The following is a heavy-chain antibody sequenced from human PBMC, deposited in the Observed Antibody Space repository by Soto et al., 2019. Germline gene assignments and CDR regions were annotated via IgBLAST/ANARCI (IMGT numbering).Heavy chain of an antibody. CDR3: ARVKVYGTTPKPGTDV. Sequence: PGGSLRLSCAASGFTFSDHFMDWVRQAPGEGLEWIGRIRNKTNSYFTEYAASMKGRFTISREYSNNFLFLQMNSLKTDDSAVYSCARVKVYGTTPKPGTDVWGRGTTVTVSS. V-gene: IGHV3-72*01. CDR2: IRNKTNSYFT. J-gene: IGHJ6*02. CDR1: GFTFSDHF. D-gene: IGHD2-8*01.